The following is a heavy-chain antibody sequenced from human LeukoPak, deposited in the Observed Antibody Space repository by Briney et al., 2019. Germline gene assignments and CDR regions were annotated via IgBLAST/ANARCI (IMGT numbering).Heavy chain of an antibody. CDR1: GFTFSSYA. CDR3: AKSREEDTAMAIYYFDY. CDR2: ISGSGGST. V-gene: IGHV3-23*01. J-gene: IGHJ4*02. Sequence: HPGGSLRLSCAASGFTFSSYAMSWVRQAPGKGLEWVSAISGSGGSTYYADSVKGRFTISRDNSKNTLYLQMNSLRAEDTAVYYCAKSREEDTAMAIYYFDYWGQGTLVTVSS. D-gene: IGHD5-18*01.